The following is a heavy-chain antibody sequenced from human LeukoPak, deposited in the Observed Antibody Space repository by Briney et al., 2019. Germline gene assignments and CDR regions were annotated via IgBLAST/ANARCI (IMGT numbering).Heavy chain of an antibody. D-gene: IGHD4-17*01. CDR3: ARGPYDYGEYIDY. Sequence: GGSLRLSCAASGFPFSEYSMNWVRQAPGKGLEWVSYIDSSSTIYYADSVEGRFTISRDNAKNSLYLQLNSLRAEDTAVYYCARGPYDYGEYIDYWGQGTLVTVSS. CDR2: IDSSSTI. CDR1: GFPFSEYS. J-gene: IGHJ4*02. V-gene: IGHV3-69-1*01.